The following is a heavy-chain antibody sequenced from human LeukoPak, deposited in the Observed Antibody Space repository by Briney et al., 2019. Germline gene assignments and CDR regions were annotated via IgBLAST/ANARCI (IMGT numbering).Heavy chain of an antibody. J-gene: IGHJ4*02. CDR2: IQYDGSKK. CDR3: AKDIGSYYDY. Sequence: PGGSLRLSCVASGFTSSSNGMHWVRQAPGKGLEWVTFIQYDGSKKYYADSVKGRFTISRDNSKNTLYLEMNSLRAEDTAVYYCAKDIGSYYDYWGQGTLVTVSS. CDR1: GFTSSSNG. V-gene: IGHV3-30*02. D-gene: IGHD3-10*01.